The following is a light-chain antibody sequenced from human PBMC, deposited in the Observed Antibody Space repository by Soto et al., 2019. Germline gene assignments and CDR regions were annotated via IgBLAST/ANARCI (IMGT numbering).Light chain of an antibody. J-gene: IGKJ3*01. Sequence: EIVLTQSPGTLSLSPGERATLSCRASQSVTSSHLAWYQQKPGQAPRLLIYGASSRATGIPDRFSGSGSGTDFALTISRLEPGDFAVYYCQQYGSSPFTFGPGTKVDIK. CDR2: GAS. V-gene: IGKV3-20*01. CDR1: QSVTSSH. CDR3: QQYGSSPFT.